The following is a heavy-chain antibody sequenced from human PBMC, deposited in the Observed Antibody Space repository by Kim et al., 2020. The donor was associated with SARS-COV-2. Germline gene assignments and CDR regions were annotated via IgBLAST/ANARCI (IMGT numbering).Heavy chain of an antibody. CDR2: IKSKTDGGTT. V-gene: IGHV3-15*01. CDR1: GFTFSNAW. D-gene: IGHD6-19*01. CDR3: TTRLYIAVAGGNWFDP. J-gene: IGHJ5*02. Sequence: GGSLRLSCAASGFTFSNAWMSWVRQAPGKGLEWVGRIKSKTDGGTTDYAAPVKGRFTISRDDSKNTLYLQMNSLKTEDTAVYYCTTRLYIAVAGGNWFDPWGQGTLVTVSS.